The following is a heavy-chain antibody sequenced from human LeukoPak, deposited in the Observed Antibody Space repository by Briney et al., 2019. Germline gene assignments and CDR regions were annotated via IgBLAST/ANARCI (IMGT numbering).Heavy chain of an antibody. Sequence: ASVKVSCKASGYTFTSYGISWVRQAPGQGLEWMGWISAYNGNTNYAQKLQGRVTMTTDTSTSTAYMELRSLRSDDTAVYYCARVNPPYSSSWFPSHKYGMDVWGQGTTVTVSS. J-gene: IGHJ6*02. CDR1: GYTFTSYG. D-gene: IGHD6-13*01. CDR2: ISAYNGNT. V-gene: IGHV1-18*01. CDR3: ARVNPPYSSSWFPSHKYGMDV.